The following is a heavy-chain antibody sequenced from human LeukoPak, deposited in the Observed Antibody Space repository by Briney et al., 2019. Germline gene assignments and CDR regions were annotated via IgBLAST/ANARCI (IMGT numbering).Heavy chain of an antibody. CDR1: GFTFSSYA. CDR3: ARSPPSGYCSSTSCSTYYFDY. J-gene: IGHJ4*02. Sequence: GQSLRLSCAASGFTFSSYAMHWVRQAPGKGLESLAVISYDGSNKYYADSVKGRFTISRDNSKNTLYLQMNSLRAEDTAVYYCARSPPSGYCSSTSCSTYYFDYWGQGTLVTVSS. V-gene: IGHV3-30*04. CDR2: ISYDGSNK. D-gene: IGHD2-2*01.